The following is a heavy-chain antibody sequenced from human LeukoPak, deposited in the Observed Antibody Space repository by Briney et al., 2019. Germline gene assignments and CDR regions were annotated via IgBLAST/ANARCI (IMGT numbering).Heavy chain of an antibody. D-gene: IGHD1-26*01. Sequence: GGSLRLSCAASGFSLSDNFMSWVRQAPGKGLEWVSYISHSGHTMYYADSVKGRFTISRDNSKDSLFLQMNSLRAEDTAVYYCARDVGGGALDYWGQGTLVTVSS. J-gene: IGHJ4*02. CDR2: ISHSGHTM. V-gene: IGHV3-11*01. CDR1: GFSLSDNF. CDR3: ARDVGGGALDY.